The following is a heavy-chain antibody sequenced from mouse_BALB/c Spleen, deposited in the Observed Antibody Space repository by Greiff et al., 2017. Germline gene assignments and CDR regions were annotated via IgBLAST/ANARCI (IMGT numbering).Heavy chain of an antibody. J-gene: IGHJ4*01. D-gene: IGHD2-3*01. Sequence: EVKLMESGAELVKPGASVKLSCTASGFNIKDTYMHWVKQRPEQGLEWIGRIDPANGNTKYDPKFQGKATITADTSSNTAYLQLSSLTSEDTAVYYCARGLLLDSMDYWGQGTSVTVSS. CDR3: ARGLLLDSMDY. CDR1: GFNIKDTY. CDR2: IDPANGNT. V-gene: IGHV14-3*02.